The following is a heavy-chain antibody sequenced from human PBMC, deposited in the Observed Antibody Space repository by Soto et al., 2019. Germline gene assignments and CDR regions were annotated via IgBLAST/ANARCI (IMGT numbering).Heavy chain of an antibody. J-gene: IGHJ4*02. CDR2: ITPMFGTP. D-gene: IGHD6-13*01. Sequence: QVQLVQSGAEVKKPGSSVKISCSSSGDTFSIYGISWVRQAPGQGLEWMGGITPMFGTPDYAQKLQGRVTITADESTSTAYMELNTLTFDDTAIYYCARGGDSWYLGDWGQGTLVTVSS. CDR3: ARGGDSWYLGD. CDR1: GDTFSIYG. V-gene: IGHV1-69*12.